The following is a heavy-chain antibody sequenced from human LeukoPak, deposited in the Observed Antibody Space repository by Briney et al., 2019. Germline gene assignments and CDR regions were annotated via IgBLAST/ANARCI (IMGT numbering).Heavy chain of an antibody. CDR3: AKVSGGGLYYDGMDV. J-gene: IGHJ6*02. D-gene: IGHD1-14*01. V-gene: IGHV3-7*03. Sequence: QSGGSLRLSCAASGFMFSSNWMSWVRLAPGKGLEWVANIKEDGTETYYVDSVKGRFTISRDNAKNSLYLQMNSLRVEDTAVYYCAKVSGGGLYYDGMDVWGQGTTVTVSS. CDR2: IKEDGTET. CDR1: GFMFSSNW.